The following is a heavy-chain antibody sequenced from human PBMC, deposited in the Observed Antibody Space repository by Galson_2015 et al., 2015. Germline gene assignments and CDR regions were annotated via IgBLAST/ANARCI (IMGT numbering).Heavy chain of an antibody. CDR3: ARGTGYSSGWYEDYYMDV. V-gene: IGHV3-48*03. D-gene: IGHD6-19*01. CDR1: GFTFSSYE. Sequence: SLRLSCAASGFTFSSYEMNWVRQAPGKGLEWVSYISSSGSTIYYADSVKGRFTISRDNAKNSLYLQMNSLRAEDTAVYYCARGTGYSSGWYEDYYMDVWGKGTTVTVSS. J-gene: IGHJ6*03. CDR2: ISSSGSTI.